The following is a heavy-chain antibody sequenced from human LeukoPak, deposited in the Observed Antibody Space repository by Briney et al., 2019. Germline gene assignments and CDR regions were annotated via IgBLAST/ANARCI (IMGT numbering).Heavy chain of an antibody. CDR1: GYTFTGYY. V-gene: IGHV1-2*02. CDR3: AKTFLKSYYYDSSGYYYGKASDY. J-gene: IGHJ4*02. CDR2: INPNSGGT. Sequence: ASVKVSCKASGYTFTGYYMHWVRQAPGQGLEWMGWINPNSGGTNYAQKFQGRVTMTRDTSISTAYMELSRLRSDDTAVYYCAKTFLKSYYYDSSGYYYGKASDYWGQGPLVTVSS. D-gene: IGHD3-22*01.